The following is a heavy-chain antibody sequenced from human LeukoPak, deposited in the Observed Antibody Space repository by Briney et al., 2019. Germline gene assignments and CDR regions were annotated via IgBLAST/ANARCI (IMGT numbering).Heavy chain of an antibody. CDR2: VSGSGTGT. CDR1: GFTFSSFG. V-gene: IGHV3-23*01. Sequence: GGSLRLSCAASGFTFSSFGMTWARQAPGKGLEWVSPVSGSGTGTYYADSVKGRFTISRDNSKNTLYLQMNSLRAEDTAVYYCARGLSSGRMFYFDFWGQGTLVTVSS. CDR3: ARGLSSGRMFYFDF. J-gene: IGHJ4*02. D-gene: IGHD6-19*01.